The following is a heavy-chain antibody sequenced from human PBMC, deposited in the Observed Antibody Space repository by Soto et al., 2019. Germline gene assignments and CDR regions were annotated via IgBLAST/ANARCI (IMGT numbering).Heavy chain of an antibody. J-gene: IGHJ4*02. D-gene: IGHD6-13*01. CDR3: ARDSGYSRNYFDY. Sequence: SETLSLTCTVSGGSISSYYGSWIRQPPGKGLEWIGYIYYSGSTNYNPSLKSRVTISVDTSKNQLSLKLSSVTAADTAVYYCARDSGYSRNYFDYWGQGTLVTVSS. V-gene: IGHV4-59*12. CDR2: IYYSGST. CDR1: GGSISSYY.